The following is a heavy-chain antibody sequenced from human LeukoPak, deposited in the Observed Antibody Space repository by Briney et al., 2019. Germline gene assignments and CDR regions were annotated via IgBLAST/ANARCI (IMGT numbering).Heavy chain of an antibody. CDR3: ARGGTAVIAPYAFDI. CDR2: ISNSGST. D-gene: IGHD4-23*01. Sequence: SETLSLTCTVSGASISHYYWSWIRQPPGKGLEWIGYISNSGSTNYNPSLKSRVTISVDTSKNQFSLKLNSVTAADTAVYYCARGGTAVIAPYAFDIWGQGTMVTVSS. V-gene: IGHV4-59*01. CDR1: GASISHYY. J-gene: IGHJ3*02.